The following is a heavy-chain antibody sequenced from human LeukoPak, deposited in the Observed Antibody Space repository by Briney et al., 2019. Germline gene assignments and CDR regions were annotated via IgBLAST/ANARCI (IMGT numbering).Heavy chain of an antibody. CDR2: IIPIFGTA. Sequence: SVKVSCKASGGTFSSYAISWVRQAPGQGLEWMGGIIPIFGTANYAQKFQGRVTMTRNTSISAAYLGLSSLRSEDTAMYYCARGPPNWGPDYWGQGTLVIVSS. CDR1: GGTFSSYA. D-gene: IGHD7-27*01. V-gene: IGHV1-69*05. J-gene: IGHJ4*02. CDR3: ARGPPNWGPDY.